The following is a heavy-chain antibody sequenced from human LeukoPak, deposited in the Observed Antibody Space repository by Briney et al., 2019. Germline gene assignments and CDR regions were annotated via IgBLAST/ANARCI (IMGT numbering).Heavy chain of an antibody. CDR2: IYYSGST. J-gene: IGHJ4*02. V-gene: IGHV4-39*01. CDR1: GGSISSYY. D-gene: IGHD5-18*01. Sequence: SEALSLTCTVSGGSISSYYWGWIRQPPGKGLEWIGSIYYSGSTYYNPSLKSRVTISVDTSKNQFSLKLSSVTAADTAVYYCASPGGYSYGRAFDYWGQGTLVTVSS. CDR3: ASPGGYSYGRAFDY.